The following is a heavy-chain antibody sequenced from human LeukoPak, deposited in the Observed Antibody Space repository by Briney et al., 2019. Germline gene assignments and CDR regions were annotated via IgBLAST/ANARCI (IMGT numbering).Heavy chain of an antibody. V-gene: IGHV4-59*01. J-gene: IGHJ4*02. Sequence: SETLSLTCTVSGDSISSYYWSWIRQPPGKGLEWIGYISYSGSTNYNPSLKSRVTISIDTSKNQFSLKLSSVTAADTAVYYCAYSTVAIRGYYWGQGTLVTVSS. D-gene: IGHD4-23*01. CDR1: GDSISSYY. CDR2: ISYSGST. CDR3: AYSTVAIRGYY.